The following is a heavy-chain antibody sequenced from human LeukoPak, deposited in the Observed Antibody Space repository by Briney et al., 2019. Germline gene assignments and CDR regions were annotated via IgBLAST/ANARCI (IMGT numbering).Heavy chain of an antibody. Sequence: GGSLRLSCVASGFTFSNYAMSWVRQDPGRGLEWIAALNGGRTFFQDSVRGRCTISRDNSKSTLYLQLNSLTGDDTAVYYCVKEVPTYGYFDYWGRGTLVTVSS. D-gene: IGHD2-21*01. CDR1: GFTFSNYA. V-gene: IGHV3-23*01. CDR2: LNGGRT. CDR3: VKEVPTYGYFDY. J-gene: IGHJ4*02.